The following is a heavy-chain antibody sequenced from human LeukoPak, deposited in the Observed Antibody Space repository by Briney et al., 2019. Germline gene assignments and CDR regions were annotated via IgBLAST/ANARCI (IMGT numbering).Heavy chain of an antibody. J-gene: IGHJ4*02. Sequence: PSETLSLTCTVSGGSISSGDYYWSWIRQPPGKGLEWIGYIYYSGSTYYNPSLKSRVTISVDTSKNQFSLKLSSVTAADTAVYYCARGPEYDSSGYSFDYWGQGTLVTVSS. CDR1: GGSISSGDYY. CDR3: ARGPEYDSSGYSFDY. V-gene: IGHV4-30-4*01. CDR2: IYYSGST. D-gene: IGHD3-22*01.